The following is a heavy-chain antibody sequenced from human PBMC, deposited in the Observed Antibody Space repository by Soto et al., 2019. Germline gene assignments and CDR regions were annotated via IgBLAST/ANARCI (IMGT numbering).Heavy chain of an antibody. CDR3: ARMYCSSTSCYTGWCDP. CDR2: IIPIFGTA. J-gene: IGHJ5*02. CDR1: GGTFSSYA. Sequence: SVKVSCKASGGTFSSYAISWVRQAPGQGLEWMGGIIPIFGTANYAQKFQGRVTITADESTSTAYMELSSLRSEDTAVYYCARMYCSSTSCYTGWCDPWGQGTLVSVSS. V-gene: IGHV1-69*13. D-gene: IGHD2-2*02.